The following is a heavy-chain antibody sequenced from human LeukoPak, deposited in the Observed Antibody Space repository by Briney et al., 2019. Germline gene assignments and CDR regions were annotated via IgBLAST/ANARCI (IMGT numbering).Heavy chain of an antibody. CDR1: GFTFSSHA. CDR3: ARVYHDSGCLIDY. CDR2: IRNNGATT. D-gene: IGHD6-19*01. V-gene: IGHV3-23*01. J-gene: IGHJ4*02. Sequence: GGSLRLSCVASGFTFSSHAMTWVRQAPGKGLEWVATIRNNGATTDYADSVKGRFTISRDNSKSTLYLQMNSLRAEDTAVYYCARVYHDSGCLIDYWGQGTLVTVSS.